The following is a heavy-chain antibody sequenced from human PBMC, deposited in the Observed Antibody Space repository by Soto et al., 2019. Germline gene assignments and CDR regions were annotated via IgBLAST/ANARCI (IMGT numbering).Heavy chain of an antibody. Sequence: EVQLVESGGGLVQPGGSLRLSCEASGFTFSSHWMNWVRQVPGKGLEWVANIKEDGTEINYVDSVKGRFAISRDNAKNSLYLQMNSLRVDDTAVYHCVRSSGWTGDYWGQGMLVTVSS. CDR1: GFTFSSHW. CDR3: VRSSGWTGDY. J-gene: IGHJ4*02. V-gene: IGHV3-7*04. D-gene: IGHD3-10*01. CDR2: IKEDGTEI.